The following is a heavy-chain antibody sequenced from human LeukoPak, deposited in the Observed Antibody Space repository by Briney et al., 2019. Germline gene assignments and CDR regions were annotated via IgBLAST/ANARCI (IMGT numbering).Heavy chain of an antibody. Sequence: GGSLRLSCAASGFTVITNDMTWVRQAPGKGLEWVTVLYSDGNTKYADSVQGRFTISRDNSKNTLYLEMNSLSPDDTPVYYCARGVEPLAANTLAYWGQGTLVTVSS. CDR1: GFTVITND. CDR2: LYSDGNT. D-gene: IGHD1-14*01. J-gene: IGHJ4*02. V-gene: IGHV3-53*01. CDR3: ARGVEPLAANTLAY.